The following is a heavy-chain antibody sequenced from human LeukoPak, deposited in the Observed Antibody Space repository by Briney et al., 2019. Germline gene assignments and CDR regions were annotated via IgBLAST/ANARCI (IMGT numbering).Heavy chain of an antibody. CDR3: ATTVTLGY. Sequence: SETLSLTCTVSGGSISSYFWSWIRQPPGKGLEWIGYIYSSGSTNYNPSLKSRVTISVDTSKNQFSLKLSSVTAADTAVYYCATTVTLGYWGQGTLVTVSS. CDR2: IYSSGST. D-gene: IGHD4-17*01. V-gene: IGHV4-59*01. J-gene: IGHJ4*02. CDR1: GGSISSYF.